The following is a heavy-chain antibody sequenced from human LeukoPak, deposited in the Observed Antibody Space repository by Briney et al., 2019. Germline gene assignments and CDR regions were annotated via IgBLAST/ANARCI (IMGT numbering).Heavy chain of an antibody. V-gene: IGHV1-69*13. CDR3: ARTRDYGGYVDY. D-gene: IGHD4/OR15-4a*01. Sequence: GASVKVSCKASGYIFTGYYMHWVRQAPGQGLEWMGGIIPIFGTANYAQKFQGRVTITADESTSTAYMELSSLRSEDTAVYYCARTRDYGGYVDYWGQGTLVTVSS. J-gene: IGHJ4*02. CDR2: IIPIFGTA. CDR1: GYIFTGYY.